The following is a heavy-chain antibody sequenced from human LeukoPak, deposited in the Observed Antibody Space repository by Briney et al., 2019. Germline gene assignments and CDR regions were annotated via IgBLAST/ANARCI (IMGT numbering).Heavy chain of an antibody. J-gene: IGHJ4*02. CDR1: GGSLSSSSYY. D-gene: IGHD3-22*01. CDR3: ARRLLSNGYFDY. CDR2: IYYSGST. V-gene: IGHV4-39*01. Sequence: PSETLSLTCTVSGGSLSSSSYYWGWLRQPPGKGLEWIGSIYYSGSTYYNPSLKSRVTISVDTSKNQFSLKLSAVTAADTAVYYCARRLLSNGYFDYWGQGTLVTVSS.